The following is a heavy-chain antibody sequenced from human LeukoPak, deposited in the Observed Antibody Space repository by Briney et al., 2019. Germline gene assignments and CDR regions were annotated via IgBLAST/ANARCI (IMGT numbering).Heavy chain of an antibody. Sequence: GGSLRLSCAASGSTFSRYWMHWVRQAPGKGLVWVSRVKSDGSDTIYADSVKGRFTISRDNAKNTLYLQMDSLRAEDTAVYYCTTGIGNYYYYWGQGTLLTVAS. D-gene: IGHD3-10*01. J-gene: IGHJ4*02. CDR1: GSTFSRYW. CDR3: TTGIGNYYYY. CDR2: VKSDGSDT. V-gene: IGHV3-74*01.